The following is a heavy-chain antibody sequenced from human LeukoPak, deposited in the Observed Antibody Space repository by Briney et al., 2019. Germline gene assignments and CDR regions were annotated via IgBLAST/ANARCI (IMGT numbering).Heavy chain of an antibody. V-gene: IGHV3-48*03. Sequence: GGSLRLSCAASGFTFSSYEMNWVRQAPGKGLEWVSCISSSGSTIYYADSVKGRFTISRDNAKNSLYLQMNSLRAEDTAVYYCARDLMGATIDYWGQGTLVTVSS. CDR1: GFTFSSYE. CDR2: ISSSGSTI. CDR3: ARDLMGATIDY. J-gene: IGHJ4*02. D-gene: IGHD1-26*01.